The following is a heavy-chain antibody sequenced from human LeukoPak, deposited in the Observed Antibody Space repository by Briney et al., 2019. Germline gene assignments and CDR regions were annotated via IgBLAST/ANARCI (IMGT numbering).Heavy chain of an antibody. CDR3: ARDSTWLLDY. Sequence: GGSLRLSCEASGFTFSSYAMSWVRQARGKGLEWVSAISGSGGSTYYADSVKGRFTISRDNSKNTLYLQMNSLRADDTAVYFCARDSTWLLDYWGQGTLITVSS. CDR2: ISGSGGST. V-gene: IGHV3-23*01. D-gene: IGHD6-19*01. J-gene: IGHJ4*02. CDR1: GFTFSSYA.